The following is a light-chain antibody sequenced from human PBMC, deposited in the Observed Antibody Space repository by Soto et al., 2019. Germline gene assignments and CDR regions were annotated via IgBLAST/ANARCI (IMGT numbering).Light chain of an antibody. CDR1: QSVNNTF. Sequence: EIVLTQSPGSLSLSPGERATLSCRASQSVNNTFFAWYQKKPDKAPRLIMYGVSKRATVIPDRFRGSGSGTDFTLTISRLEPEDFAVYCCQQYMSSVTFGQGTRVEIK. CDR2: GVS. V-gene: IGKV3-20*01. CDR3: QQYMSSVT. J-gene: IGKJ1*01.